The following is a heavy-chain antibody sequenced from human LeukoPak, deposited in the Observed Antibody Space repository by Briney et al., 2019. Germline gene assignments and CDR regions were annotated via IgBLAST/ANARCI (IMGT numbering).Heavy chain of an antibody. CDR2: ISAYNGNT. CDR3: ARDSSGWYVRNDAFDI. CDR1: GYTFTGHY. J-gene: IGHJ3*02. Sequence: ASVKVSCKASGYTFTGHYMHWVRQAPGQGLEWMGWISAYNGNTNYAQKLQGRVTMTTDTSTSTAYMELRSLRSDDTAVYYCARDSSGWYVRNDAFDIWGQGTMVTVSS. D-gene: IGHD6-19*01. V-gene: IGHV1-18*04.